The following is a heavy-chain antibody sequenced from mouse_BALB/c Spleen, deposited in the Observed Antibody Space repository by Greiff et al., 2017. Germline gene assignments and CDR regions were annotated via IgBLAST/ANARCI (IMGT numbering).Heavy chain of an antibody. V-gene: IGHV1-5*01. J-gene: IGHJ4*01. D-gene: IGHD1-1*01. CDR3: TRSYYYGSRGYYAMDY. Sequence: VQLQQSGTVLARPGASVKMSCKASGYTFTSYWMHWVKQRPGQGLEWIGAIYPGNSDTSYNQKFKGKAKLTAVTSTSTAYMELSSLTNEDSAVYYCTRSYYYGSRGYYAMDYWGQGTSDNVSS. CDR1: GYTFTSYW. CDR2: IYPGNSDT.